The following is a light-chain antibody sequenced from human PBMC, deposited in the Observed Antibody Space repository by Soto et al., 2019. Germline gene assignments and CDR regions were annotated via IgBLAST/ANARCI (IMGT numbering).Light chain of an antibody. CDR1: SSDVGSYNY. CDR3: TSYITAGTYV. V-gene: IGLV2-14*03. J-gene: IGLJ1*01. Sequence: QSVLTQPASVSGSPGQSITISCTGTSSDVGSYNYVSWYQQHPGKAPKLMIYDVSNRPSGVSDRFSGSESGNTASLTISGLQAEDEADYYCTSYITAGTYVFGTGTKLTVL. CDR2: DVS.